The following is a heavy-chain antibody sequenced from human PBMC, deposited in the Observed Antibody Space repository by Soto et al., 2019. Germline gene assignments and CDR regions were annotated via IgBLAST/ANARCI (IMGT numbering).Heavy chain of an antibody. V-gene: IGHV1-18*04. CDR2: ISAYNGNT. Sequence: QVQLVQSGAEVKKPGASVKVSCKASGYTFTSYGISWVRQAPGQGLEGMGWISAYNGNTNYAQKLQGRVTMTTDTSTSTAYMELRSLRSDDTAVYYCARIALSYYDFWSGYPDYFDYWGQGTMVTVS. CDR3: ARIALSYYDFWSGYPDYFDY. J-gene: IGHJ4*02. CDR1: GYTFTSYG. D-gene: IGHD3-3*01.